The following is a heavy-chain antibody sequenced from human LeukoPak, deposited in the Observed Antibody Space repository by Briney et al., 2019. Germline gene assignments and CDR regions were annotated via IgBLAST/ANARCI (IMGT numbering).Heavy chain of an antibody. CDR2: INHSGST. CDR1: GGSFSGYY. CDR3: ARGSNPSYYYGMDV. Sequence: SETLSLTCAVYGGSFSGYYWSWIRQPPGKGLEWIGEINHSGSTNYNPSLKSRVTISVDTSKNQFSLKLSSVTAADTAVYSCARGSNPSYYYGMDVWGQGTTVTVSS. D-gene: IGHD1-14*01. J-gene: IGHJ6*02. V-gene: IGHV4-34*01.